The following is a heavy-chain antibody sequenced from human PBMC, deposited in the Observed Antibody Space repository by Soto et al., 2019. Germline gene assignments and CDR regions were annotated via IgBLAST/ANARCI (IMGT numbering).Heavy chain of an antibody. CDR1: GFTFSSYA. CDR3: ARDREYYYGSGSYYRMGMHFDY. V-gene: IGHV3-30-3*01. D-gene: IGHD3-10*01. Sequence: QVQLVESGGGVVQPGRSLRLSCAASGFTFSSYAMHWVRQAPGKGLEWVAVISYDGSNKYYADSVKGRLTISRDNSKNTLYLQMNSLRAEDTAVYYCARDREYYYGSGSYYRMGMHFDYWGQGTLVTVSS. CDR2: ISYDGSNK. J-gene: IGHJ4*02.